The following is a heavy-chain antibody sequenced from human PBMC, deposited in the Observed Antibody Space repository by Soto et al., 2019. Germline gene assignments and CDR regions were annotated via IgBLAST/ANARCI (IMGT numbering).Heavy chain of an antibody. CDR1: GGSISSGDYC. Sequence: SETLSLTCTVSGGSISSGDYCWSWIRQPPGKGLEWIGYIYYSGSTYYDPSLKSRVTISVDTSKNQFSLKLSSVTAADTAPYYCARGPTYQTYKDNRSAHQFDYWGQGTLVTVSS. CDR3: ARGPTYQTYKDNRSAHQFDY. J-gene: IGHJ4*02. D-gene: IGHD2-15*01. CDR2: IYYSGST. V-gene: IGHV4-30-4*01.